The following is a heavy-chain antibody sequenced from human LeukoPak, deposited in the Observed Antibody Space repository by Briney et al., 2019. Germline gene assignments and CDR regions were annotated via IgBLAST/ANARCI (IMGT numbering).Heavy chain of an antibody. Sequence: SVKVSCKASGGTFSSYAISWVRQAPGQGLEWMGGIIPIFGTANYAQKFQGRVTITTDESTSTAYMELSRLRSDDTAVYYCARAGGSYAYFQHWGQGTLVTVSS. CDR2: IIPIFGTA. CDR3: ARAGGSYAYFQH. D-gene: IGHD1-26*01. V-gene: IGHV1-69*05. CDR1: GGTFSSYA. J-gene: IGHJ1*01.